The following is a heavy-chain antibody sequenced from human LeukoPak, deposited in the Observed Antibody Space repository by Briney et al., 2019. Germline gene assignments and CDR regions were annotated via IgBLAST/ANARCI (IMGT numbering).Heavy chain of an antibody. CDR3: TRSVYI. D-gene: IGHD5/OR15-5a*01. Sequence: SQTLSLTCTVSGGSISSDSYYWSWIRQPAGKGLEWIGRIYASGATDYNPSLTSHFTISVDTSKNQFSVKLTSVTAADTAVYYCTRSVYIWGQGTMVTVSS. CDR2: IYASGAT. CDR1: GGSISSDSYY. J-gene: IGHJ3*02. V-gene: IGHV4-61*02.